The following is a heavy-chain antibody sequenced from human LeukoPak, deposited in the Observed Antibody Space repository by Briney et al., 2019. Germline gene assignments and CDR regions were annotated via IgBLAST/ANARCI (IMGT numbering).Heavy chain of an antibody. CDR3: ASMYSSSWYGGVNFDY. CDR1: GFTFSSYW. D-gene: IGHD6-13*01. Sequence: GGSLRLSCAASGFTFSSYWMSWVRQAPGKGLEWVANIKQDGSEKYYVDSVKGRFTISRDNAKNSLYLQMNSLRAEDTAVYYCASMYSSSWYGGVNFDYWGQGTLVTVSS. V-gene: IGHV3-7*01. J-gene: IGHJ4*02. CDR2: IKQDGSEK.